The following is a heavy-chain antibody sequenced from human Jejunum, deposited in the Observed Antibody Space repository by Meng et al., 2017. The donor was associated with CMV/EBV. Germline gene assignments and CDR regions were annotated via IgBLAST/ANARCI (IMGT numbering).Heavy chain of an antibody. J-gene: IGHJ4*02. V-gene: IGHV3-74*03. Sequence: SCAASGFTFGSYWMHWVRQAPGKGLMWLSNIDGGGSDTTYADSVKGRFTISRDNAKNMLYLHLKDLRDEDTGIYYCARDVYGISSPHWGQGALVTVSS. D-gene: IGHD1-14*01. CDR1: GFTFGSYW. CDR3: ARDVYGISSPH. CDR2: IDGGGSDT.